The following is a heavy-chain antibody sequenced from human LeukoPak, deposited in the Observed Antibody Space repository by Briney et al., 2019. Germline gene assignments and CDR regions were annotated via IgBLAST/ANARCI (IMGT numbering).Heavy chain of an antibody. CDR2: ISGSGGST. Sequence: GGSLRLSCAASGFTFRSYAMSWGRQAPGKGLEWVSAISGSGGSTYYAGSVKGRFTISRDNSKNSLYLQMNSLRTEDTAFYYCATNFGAYYYDTSGYYDFWGQGTLVTVSS. V-gene: IGHV3-23*01. D-gene: IGHD3-22*01. CDR1: GFTFRSYA. CDR3: ATNFGAYYYDTSGYYDF. J-gene: IGHJ4*02.